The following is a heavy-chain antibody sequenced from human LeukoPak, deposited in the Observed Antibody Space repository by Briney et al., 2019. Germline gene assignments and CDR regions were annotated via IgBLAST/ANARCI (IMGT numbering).Heavy chain of an antibody. J-gene: IGHJ6*03. CDR3: ARHGSGRYYYCYMDV. D-gene: IGHD1-26*01. Sequence: PSETLSLTCTVSGGSISSYYWSWIRQPPGKGLEWIGYIYDSGSANYNPSLKSRVTISVDTSKNQFSLKLSSVTAADAAVYYCARHGSGRYYYCYMDVWGKGTAVTVSS. CDR2: IYDSGSA. CDR1: GGSISSYY. V-gene: IGHV4-59*08.